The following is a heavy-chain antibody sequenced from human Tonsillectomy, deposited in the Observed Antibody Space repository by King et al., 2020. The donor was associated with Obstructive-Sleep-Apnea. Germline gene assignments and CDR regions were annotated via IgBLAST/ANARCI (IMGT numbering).Heavy chain of an antibody. CDR1: GFTVSSNY. V-gene: IGHV3-66*01. CDR2: IYSGGST. D-gene: IGHD1-26*01. Sequence: VQLVESGGGLVQPGGSLRLSCAASGFTVSSNYMSWVRQAPGKGLEWVSVIYSGGSTYYADSVKGRFTISRDNSKNTLYLQMNSLRAEDTAVYYCATSGSYRVPEYFQHWGQGTLVTVSS. CDR3: ATSGSYRVPEYFQH. J-gene: IGHJ1*01.